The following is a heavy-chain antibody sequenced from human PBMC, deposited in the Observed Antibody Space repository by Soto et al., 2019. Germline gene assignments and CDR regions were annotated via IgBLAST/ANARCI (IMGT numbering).Heavy chain of an antibody. J-gene: IGHJ6*02. CDR1: GFTFSSYV. D-gene: IGHD3-3*01. CDR2: IWYDGSNK. Sequence: GGSLILSCASSGFTFSSYVMHWVRQAPGKGLEWVAVIWYDGSNKYYADSVKDRFTISRDNSKNTLYLQMNSLRAEDTAVYYCARDRGQYDFWSGYYSYYYYGMDVWGQGTTVTVSS. CDR3: ARDRGQYDFWSGYYSYYYYGMDV. V-gene: IGHV3-33*01.